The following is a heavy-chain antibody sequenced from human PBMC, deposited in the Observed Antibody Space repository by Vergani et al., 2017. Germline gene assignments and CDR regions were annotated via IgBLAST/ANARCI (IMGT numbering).Heavy chain of an antibody. D-gene: IGHD3-22*01. V-gene: IGHV3-23*04. Sequence: EVQLVESGGGLVKRGGSLRLSCAASGFTFSSYSMTWVRQARGKGREWVSTMSGIGDSTSYADSLRGRFTISRDNSKNTLYLQMNSLRAEYTAVYYCAKDLRSTTLIILVVMAYWGQGSLVTVSS. CDR2: MSGIGDST. J-gene: IGHJ4*02. CDR3: AKDLRSTTLIILVVMAY. CDR1: GFTFSSYS.